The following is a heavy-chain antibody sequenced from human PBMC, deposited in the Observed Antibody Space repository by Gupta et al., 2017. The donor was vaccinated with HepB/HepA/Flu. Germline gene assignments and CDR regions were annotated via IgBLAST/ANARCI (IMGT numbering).Heavy chain of an antibody. CDR1: GFTFSDYY. Sequence: QEQLVESGGDLVKPGGSLRLSCAASGFTFSDYYMNWIRQAPGKGLEWVSVISRTDNIIYYADSVKGRFTISRDNAKNSLYLQMNSLRVEDTAVYYCARDISKYYYHAMDVWGQGTTVTVSS. V-gene: IGHV3-11*01. J-gene: IGHJ6*02. D-gene: IGHD3-3*02. CDR2: ISRTDNII. CDR3: ARDISKYYYHAMDV.